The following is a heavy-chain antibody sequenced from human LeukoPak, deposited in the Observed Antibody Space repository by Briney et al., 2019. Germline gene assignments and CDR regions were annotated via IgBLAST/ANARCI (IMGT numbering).Heavy chain of an antibody. CDR1: GASISSYY. J-gene: IGHJ4*02. Sequence: ETLSLTCTVSGASISSYYWSWIRQPPGKGLEWIGYISYSGSPNYNPSLKSRVTISADTSKNQFSLNLSSVTAADTAVYYCARVGHIVAAGTYDWWGQGTLVTVSS. V-gene: IGHV4-59*08. CDR2: ISYSGSP. D-gene: IGHD6-13*01. CDR3: ARVGHIVAAGTYDW.